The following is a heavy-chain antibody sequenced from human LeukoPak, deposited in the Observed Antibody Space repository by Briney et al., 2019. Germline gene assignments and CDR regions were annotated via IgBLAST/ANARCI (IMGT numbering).Heavy chain of an antibody. J-gene: IGHJ6*02. Sequence: PGGSLRLSCAASGFTFSSYAMSWVHQAPGKGLEWVSAISGSGGSTYYADSVKGRFTISRDNSKNTLYLQMNSLRAEDTAVYYCAKAVDYGGNSVYYYYGMDVWGQGTTVTVSS. D-gene: IGHD4-23*01. CDR1: GFTFSSYA. CDR3: AKAVDYGGNSVYYYYGMDV. CDR2: ISGSGGST. V-gene: IGHV3-23*01.